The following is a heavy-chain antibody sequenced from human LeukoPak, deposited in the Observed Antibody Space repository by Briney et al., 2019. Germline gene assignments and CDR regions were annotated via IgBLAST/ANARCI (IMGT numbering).Heavy chain of an antibody. J-gene: IGHJ4*02. CDR2: IRFDGSNK. D-gene: IGHD1-14*01. Sequence: GGSLRLSCAASGFTFSSYGMHWVRQAPGKGLEWVAFIRFDGSNKYYADSVKGRFTISRDNSKNTLYLQMNSLRAEDTAVYYCAKMGMQPHTYCLDYWGQGALVTVSS. CDR1: GFTFSSYG. CDR3: AKMGMQPHTYCLDY. V-gene: IGHV3-30*02.